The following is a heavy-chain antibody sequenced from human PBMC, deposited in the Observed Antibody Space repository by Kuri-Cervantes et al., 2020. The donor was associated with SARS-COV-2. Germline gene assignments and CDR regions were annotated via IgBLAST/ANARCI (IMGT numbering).Heavy chain of an antibody. CDR3: ARVYNWEYFYYLGV. D-gene: IGHD1-20*01. J-gene: IGHJ6*03. V-gene: IGHV3-48*03. CDR1: GFTFSDYE. Sequence: GGSLRLSCAASGFTFSDYEMNWVRQAPGKGLEWVSYISISGSTIYYADSVKGRFTTSRDNAKNSLYLQMNSLRAEDTAVYYCARVYNWEYFYYLGVWGIGTTVTVSS. CDR2: ISISGSTI.